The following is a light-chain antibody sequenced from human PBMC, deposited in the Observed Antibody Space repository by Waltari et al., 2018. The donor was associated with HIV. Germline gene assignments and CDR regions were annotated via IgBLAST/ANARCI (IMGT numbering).Light chain of an antibody. Sequence: QVVLTQAPSASASLGASVKLTCTLSSGHSTYAIAWHQQQPEKGPRFLMKFNTDGSHDKGDGIPDRFSGSSSGAERYLTISSLQSEDEADYYCQTWGTGIQVFGGGTKLTVL. J-gene: IGLJ3*02. CDR2: FNTDGSH. CDR1: SGHSTYA. CDR3: QTWGTGIQV. V-gene: IGLV4-69*01.